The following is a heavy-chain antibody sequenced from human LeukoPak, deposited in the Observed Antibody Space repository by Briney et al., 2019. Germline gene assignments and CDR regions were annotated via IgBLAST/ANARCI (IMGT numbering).Heavy chain of an antibody. CDR1: GFTFSDYI. CDR2: ISSGSTTI. J-gene: IGHJ3*01. Sequence: GGSLRLSCAASGFTFSDYIINWVRQAPGKGLEWFSYISSGSTTIYYADSVKGRFTISRDNAKNSLYLRMNSLGAEDTAIYYCARGDDAFDFWGQGTMVTVSS. CDR3: ARGDDAFDF. V-gene: IGHV3-48*04.